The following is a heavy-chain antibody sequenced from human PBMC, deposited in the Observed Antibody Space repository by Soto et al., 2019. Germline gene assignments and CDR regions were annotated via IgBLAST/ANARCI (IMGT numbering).Heavy chain of an antibody. Sequence: GGSLRLSCAASGFTFDDYAMHWVRQAPGKGLEWVSGISWNSGSIGYADSVKGRFTISRDNAKNSLYLQMNSLRAEDTALYYCAKDKGSGWPHYWYFDLWGRGTLVTVSS. J-gene: IGHJ2*01. D-gene: IGHD6-19*01. V-gene: IGHV3-9*01. CDR2: ISWNSGSI. CDR1: GFTFDDYA. CDR3: AKDKGSGWPHYWYFDL.